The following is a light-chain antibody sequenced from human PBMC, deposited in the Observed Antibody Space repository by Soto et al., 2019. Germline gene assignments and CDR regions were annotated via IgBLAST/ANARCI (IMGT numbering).Light chain of an antibody. Sequence: EVVMTQSPATLSVSPGERVTLSCRASESVQRNLAWYHQKPGQGPSLLIYYASTRATGVPDRFTGSGSGTEFTLTISSLRSEDFGVYHCQHYSNWPPTFGPGTKVEIK. CDR3: QHYSNWPPT. J-gene: IGKJ3*01. CDR2: YAS. V-gene: IGKV3-15*01. CDR1: ESVQRN.